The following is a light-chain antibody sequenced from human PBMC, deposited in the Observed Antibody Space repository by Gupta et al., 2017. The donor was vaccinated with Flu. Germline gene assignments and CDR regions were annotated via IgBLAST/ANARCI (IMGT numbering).Light chain of an antibody. CDR2: EVS. V-gene: IGLV2-14*01. J-gene: IGLJ2*01. Sequence: QSALTQPASVSGSPGQSITISCTGPSSDVGTYNYVSWYQHHPCKAPKLMIYEVSCRPSGVSNRFSGSKSGNTASLTISGLQAEDGADYYCSSYTSSSTLLFGGGTKLTVL. CDR3: SSYTSSSTLL. CDR1: SSDVGTYNY.